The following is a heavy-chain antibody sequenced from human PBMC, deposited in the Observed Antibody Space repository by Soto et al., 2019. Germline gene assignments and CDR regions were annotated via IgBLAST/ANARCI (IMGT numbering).Heavy chain of an antibody. J-gene: IGHJ4*02. D-gene: IGHD6-13*01. CDR3: ARGKPWAGIPNYDY. Sequence: PSETLSLTCTVSGGSISSGDYYWSWIRQPPGKGLEWIGYIYYSGSTYYNPSLKSRVTISVDTSKNQFSLKLSSVTAADTAVYYCARGKPWAGIPNYDYWGQGTLVTVSS. CDR1: GGSISSGDYY. CDR2: IYYSGST. V-gene: IGHV4-30-4*01.